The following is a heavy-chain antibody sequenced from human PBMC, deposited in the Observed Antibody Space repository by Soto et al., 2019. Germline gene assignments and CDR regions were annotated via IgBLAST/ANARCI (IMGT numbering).Heavy chain of an antibody. CDR1: GGSSCSSSYC. D-gene: IGHD6-13*01. CDR2: IYYSGST. CDR3: ARLPYGSSHQGYYYYGMAV. J-gene: IGHJ6*02. Sequence: SEILLLFCTVAGGSSCSSSYCRGCIHQPRWKGMEWFGSIYYSGSTYYNPSLKRRVPISVDPSKNQYTLKLSSVTAADTAVYYCARLPYGSSHQGYYYYGMAVWGQGTTVTVSS. V-gene: IGHV4-39*01.